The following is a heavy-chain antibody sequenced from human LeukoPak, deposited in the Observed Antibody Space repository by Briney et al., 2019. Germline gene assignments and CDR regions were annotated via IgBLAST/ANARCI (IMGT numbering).Heavy chain of an antibody. CDR1: GGSITSGGYY. Sequence: SQTLSLTCTVSGGSITSGGYYWTWIRQHPGKGLEWIGYIHYSGSTYYNPSLKSRVSLSLDTSKNQFSLNLSSVTAADTAVYYCARRSYYDSTGYYKDWGQGTLVTVSS. CDR2: IHYSGST. D-gene: IGHD3-22*01. V-gene: IGHV4-31*03. CDR3: ARRSYYDSTGYYKD. J-gene: IGHJ4*02.